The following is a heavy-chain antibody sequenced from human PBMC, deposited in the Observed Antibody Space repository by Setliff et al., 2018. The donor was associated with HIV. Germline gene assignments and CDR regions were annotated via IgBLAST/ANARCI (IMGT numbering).Heavy chain of an antibody. V-gene: IGHV3-7*01. J-gene: IGHJ6*03. CDR2: IKQDGSEK. Sequence: GESLKISCAASGFTLGSYWMSWVRQAPGKGLEWVANIKQDGSEKYFVDSVKGRFTISRDNARNSLYLQMNSLRAEDTAIYYCARDEQATVVTDYYYYMDVWGKGTTVTVSS. D-gene: IGHD4-17*01. CDR1: GFTLGSYW. CDR3: ARDEQATVVTDYYYYMDV.